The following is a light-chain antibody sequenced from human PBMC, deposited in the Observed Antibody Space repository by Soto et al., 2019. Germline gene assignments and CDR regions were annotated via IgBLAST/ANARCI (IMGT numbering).Light chain of an antibody. CDR2: EVS. CDR3: SSYTSSSTRV. CDR1: SSDVGGYNY. V-gene: IGLV2-14*01. J-gene: IGLJ1*01. Sequence: QLVLTQPASVSGSPGQSITISCTGTSSDVGGYNYVSWYQHHPGKAPKLMIYEVSNRPSGVSNRFSGSKSGNTASLTISGLQAEDEADYYCSSYTSSSTRVFGTGTKLTVL.